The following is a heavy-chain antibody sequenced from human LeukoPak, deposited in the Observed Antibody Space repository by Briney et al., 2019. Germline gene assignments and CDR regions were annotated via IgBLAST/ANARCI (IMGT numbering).Heavy chain of an antibody. CDR1: GFTFSSYE. J-gene: IGHJ6*04. V-gene: IGHV3-48*03. CDR3: AELGITMIGGV. CDR2: ISSSGSTI. D-gene: IGHD3-10*02. Sequence: GGSLRLPCVASGFTFSSYEMNWVRQAPGKGLEWVSYISSSGSTIYYADSVKGRFTISRDNAKNSLYLQMNSLRAEDTAVYYCAELGITMIGGVWGKGTTVTISS.